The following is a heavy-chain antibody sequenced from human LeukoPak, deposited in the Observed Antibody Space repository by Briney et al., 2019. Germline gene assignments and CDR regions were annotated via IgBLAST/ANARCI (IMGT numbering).Heavy chain of an antibody. V-gene: IGHV4-34*01. Sequence: SETLSLTCAVYGGSFSGYYWSWIRQPPGKGLEWIGEINHSGSTNYNPSLRSRVTISVDTSKNQFSLKLSSVTAADTAVYYCARGRDGYCSSTSCPSLDYWGQGTLVTVSS. CDR2: INHSGST. J-gene: IGHJ4*02. CDR3: ARGRDGYCSSTSCPSLDY. D-gene: IGHD2-2*01. CDR1: GGSFSGYY.